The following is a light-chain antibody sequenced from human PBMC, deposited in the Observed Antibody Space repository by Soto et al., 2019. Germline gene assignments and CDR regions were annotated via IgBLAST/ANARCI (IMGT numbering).Light chain of an antibody. J-gene: IGKJ1*01. CDR3: QQYDSFSVT. CDR1: QTISSW. Sequence: DIQMTQSPSTLSGSVGDRVTITCRASQTISSWLAWYQQKPGTAPKLLIYHASTLESGVPSRFSGSGSGTEFTLTISSLQPDDFATYYCQQYDSFSVTFGQGTKVDIK. V-gene: IGKV1-5*01. CDR2: HAS.